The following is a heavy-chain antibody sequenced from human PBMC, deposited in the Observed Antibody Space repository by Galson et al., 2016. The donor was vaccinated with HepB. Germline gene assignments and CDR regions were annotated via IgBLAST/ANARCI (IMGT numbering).Heavy chain of an antibody. CDR1: GFTFSRYG. CDR3: ARDLNTAVFNVAHFDN. J-gene: IGHJ4*02. CDR2: IWHDGNNK. D-gene: IGHD6-19*01. V-gene: IGHV3-33*01. Sequence: SLRLSCAASGFTFSRYGMHWVRQAPGKGLEWVAVIWHDGNNKYYADSVKGRFTIARDNSQSTLYLQMNSLRAEDTALYYCARDLNTAVFNVAHFDNWGQGTLVTVSS.